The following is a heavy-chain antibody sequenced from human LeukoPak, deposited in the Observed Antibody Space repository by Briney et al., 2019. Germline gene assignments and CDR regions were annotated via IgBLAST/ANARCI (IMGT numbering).Heavy chain of an antibody. V-gene: IGHV3-21*01. CDR3: ARAFYDRGFDY. Sequence: GGSLRLSCAASGFTFSSYSMNWVRQAPGKGLEWVSSISSSSSYIYYADSVKGRFTISRDNAKNSLYLHMNSLRAEDTAVYYCARAFYDRGFDYWGQGTLVTVSS. CDR1: GFTFSSYS. J-gene: IGHJ4*02. D-gene: IGHD3-22*01. CDR2: ISSSSSYI.